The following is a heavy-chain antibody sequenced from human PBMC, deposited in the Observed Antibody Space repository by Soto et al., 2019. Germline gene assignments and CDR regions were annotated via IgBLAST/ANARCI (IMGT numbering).Heavy chain of an antibody. CDR3: TRDLVDTAMVTRTAGYYYYYYGMDV. CDR2: IRSKAYGGTT. D-gene: IGHD5-18*01. Sequence: SGGSLRLSCTASGFTFGDYAMSWFRQAPGKGLEWVGFIRSKAYGGTTEYAASVKGRFTISRDDSKSIAYLQMNSLKTEDTAVYYCTRDLVDTAMVTRTAGYYYYYYGMDVWGQGTTVTVSS. V-gene: IGHV3-49*03. J-gene: IGHJ6*02. CDR1: GFTFGDYA.